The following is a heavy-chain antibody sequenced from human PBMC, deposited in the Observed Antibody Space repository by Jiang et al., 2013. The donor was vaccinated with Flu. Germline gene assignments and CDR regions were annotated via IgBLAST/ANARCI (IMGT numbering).Heavy chain of an antibody. CDR2: IYWDDDK. CDR3: AHEGGRYDHNWFDP. D-gene: IGHD5-12*01. V-gene: IGHV2-5*02. J-gene: IGHJ5*02. CDR1: GFSLSTSGVG. Sequence: PTQTLTLTCTFSGFSLSTSGVGVGWIRQPPGKALEWLALIYWDDDKRYSPSLKSRLTITKDTSKNQVVLTMTNMDPVDTATYYCAHEGGRYDHNWFDPWGQGTLVTVSS.